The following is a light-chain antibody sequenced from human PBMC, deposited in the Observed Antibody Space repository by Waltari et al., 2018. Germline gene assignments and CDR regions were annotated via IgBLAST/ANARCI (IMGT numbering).Light chain of an antibody. CDR3: QQRSNWPRT. CDR2: DAS. J-gene: IGKJ1*01. Sequence: EIVLTQSPATLSLSPGERATLSCRASQSVSSYLAWYQQKPDQAPRLLIYDASSRATGIPARFSGSGSGTDFTLTISSLEPEDFAVYYCQQRSNWPRTFGQGTKVEI. V-gene: IGKV3-11*01. CDR1: QSVSSY.